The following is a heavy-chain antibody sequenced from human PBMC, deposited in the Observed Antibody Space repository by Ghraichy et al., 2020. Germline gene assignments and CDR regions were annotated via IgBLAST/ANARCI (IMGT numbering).Heavy chain of an antibody. CDR1: GYTFTSYD. Sequence: ASVKVSCKASGYTFTSYDINWVRQATGQGLEWMGWMNPNSGNTGYAQKFQGRVTMTRNTSISTAYIELSSLRSEDTAVYYCARGSDNSGWYLFDYWGQGTLVTVSS. J-gene: IGHJ4*02. CDR2: MNPNSGNT. V-gene: IGHV1-8*01. CDR3: ARGSDNSGWYLFDY. D-gene: IGHD6-19*01.